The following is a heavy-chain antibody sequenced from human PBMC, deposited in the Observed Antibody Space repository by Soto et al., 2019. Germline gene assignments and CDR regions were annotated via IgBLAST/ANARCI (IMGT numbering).Heavy chain of an antibody. Sequence: GGSLRLSCAASGFTFSSYAMSWVRQAPGKGLEWVSVISGSGGSTYYAYSVKGRFTISRDNSKNTLYLQMNSLRAEDTAVYFCAKAPNSNGWYTWFDPWGQGTLVTVSS. J-gene: IGHJ5*02. CDR3: AKAPNSNGWYTWFDP. CDR2: ISGSGGST. CDR1: GFTFSSYA. V-gene: IGHV3-23*01. D-gene: IGHD6-19*01.